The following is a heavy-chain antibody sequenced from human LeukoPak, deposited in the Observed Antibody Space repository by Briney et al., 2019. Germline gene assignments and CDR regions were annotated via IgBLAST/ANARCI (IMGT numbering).Heavy chain of an antibody. V-gene: IGHV1-8*03. CDR2: MNPNSGNT. CDR3: ARGGSVFWSGYYSWYNWFDP. CDR1: GYTFTSYD. Sequence: ASMKVSCKASGYTFTSYDINWVRQATGQGLEWMGWMNPNSGNTGYAQKFQGRVTITRNTSISTAYMELSSLRSEDTAVYYCARGGSVFWSGYYSWYNWFDPWGQGTLVTVSS. D-gene: IGHD3-3*01. J-gene: IGHJ5*02.